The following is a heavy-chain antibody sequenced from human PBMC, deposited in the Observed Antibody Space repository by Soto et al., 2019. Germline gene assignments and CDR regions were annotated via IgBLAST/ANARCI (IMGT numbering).Heavy chain of an antibody. CDR2: IYYRGST. J-gene: IGHJ3*02. D-gene: IGHD4-4*01. CDR1: GGSISSSDYY. V-gene: IGHV4-30-4*01. Sequence: QVQLQESGPGLVKPSQTLSLTCTVSGGSISSSDYYWSWIRQPPGKGLDWIGYIYYRGSTYYNPSPKSRVTISLDTSMNQFSLKMSSVTAADTAVYYCARVQLFAFDIWGQGTMVTVSS. CDR3: ARVQLFAFDI.